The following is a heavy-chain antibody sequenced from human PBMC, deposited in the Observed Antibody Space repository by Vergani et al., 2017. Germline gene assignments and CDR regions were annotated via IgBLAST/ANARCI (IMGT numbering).Heavy chain of an antibody. CDR2: IYYSGST. CDR1: GSSISSYY. D-gene: IGHD3-3*01. Sequence: QVQLQESGPGLVKPSETLSLTCTVSGSSISSYYWSWIRQPPGKGLEWIGYIYYSGSTNYNPSLKSRVTISVDTSKNQFSLKLSSVTAADTAVYYCARVGHYDFWSGRGYYYYYMDVWGKGTTVTVSS. V-gene: IGHV4-59*01. J-gene: IGHJ6*03. CDR3: ARVGHYDFWSGRGYYYYYMDV.